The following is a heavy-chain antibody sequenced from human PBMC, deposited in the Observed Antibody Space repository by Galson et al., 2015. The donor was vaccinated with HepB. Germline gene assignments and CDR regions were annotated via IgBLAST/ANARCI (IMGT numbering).Heavy chain of an antibody. V-gene: IGHV3-66*01. CDR2: IYSGSST. CDR3: ASPGRLYSSSWPSLRY. D-gene: IGHD6-13*01. J-gene: IGHJ4*02. Sequence: SLRLSCAASGFTVSSNYMSWVRQAPGKGLEWVSVIYSGSSTYYADSVKGRFTISRDNSKNTLYLQMSSLRVEDTAVYYCASPGRLYSSSWPSLRYWGQGTLVTVSS. CDR1: GFTVSSNY.